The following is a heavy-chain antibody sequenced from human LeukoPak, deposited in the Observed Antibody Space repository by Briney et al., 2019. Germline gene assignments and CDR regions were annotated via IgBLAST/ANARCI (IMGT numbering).Heavy chain of an antibody. CDR3: ARQSSGIAATDKIDY. CDR1: GFTFNSYW. D-gene: IGHD6-13*01. J-gene: IGHJ4*02. Sequence: GGSLRLSCAASGFTFNSYWMSWVRQPPGKGLEWVANIKQDGSEEYYVDSVKGRFTISRDNAKNSLYLQMNSLRVEDTAIYYCARQSSGIAATDKIDYWGQGTLVTVSS. CDR2: IKQDGSEE. V-gene: IGHV3-7*01.